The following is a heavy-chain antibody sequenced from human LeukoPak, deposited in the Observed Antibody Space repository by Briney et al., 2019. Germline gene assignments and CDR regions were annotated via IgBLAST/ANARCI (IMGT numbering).Heavy chain of an antibody. CDR3: ARDRSAYDFWSGDNWFDP. CDR2: TSDYNGNT. D-gene: IGHD3-3*01. J-gene: IGHJ5*02. Sequence: ASVKVSCKASGYTFSSIRWVRQTPGQGLEWMGWTSDYNGNTNYAQKLQGRVTMTTDTSTSTAYMELRSLRSDDTAVYYCARDRSAYDFWSGDNWFDPWGQGTLVTVSS. CDR1: GYTFSS. V-gene: IGHV1-18*01.